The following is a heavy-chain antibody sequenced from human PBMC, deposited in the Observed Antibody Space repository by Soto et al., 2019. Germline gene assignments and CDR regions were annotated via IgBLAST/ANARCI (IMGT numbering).Heavy chain of an antibody. CDR2: IFPGDSDT. V-gene: IGHV5-51*01. CDR3: AFPYGDSLFGNY. CDR1: GYSFSSYW. D-gene: IGHD4-17*01. J-gene: IGHJ4*02. Sequence: GESLKISCKGSGYSFSSYWIGWVRQMPGKGLEWMGVIFPGDSDTRYSPSFQGQVTISADKSISTAYLQWSGLKASDTAMYYCAFPYGDSLFGNYWGQGTLVTVSS.